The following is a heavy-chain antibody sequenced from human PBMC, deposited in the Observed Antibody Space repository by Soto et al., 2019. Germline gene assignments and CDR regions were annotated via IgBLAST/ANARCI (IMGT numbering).Heavy chain of an antibody. CDR1: GFTFVSYE. CDR3: ARGPVIVYSGSPEAAFDI. CDR2: ISSSGGTI. D-gene: IGHD1-26*01. V-gene: IGHV3-48*03. J-gene: IGHJ3*02. Sequence: WGSLRLSCAASGFTFVSYEINCVRHSPLKWREWVSYISSSGGTIYHAESVKGRFTISRDNAKNSLYLQMNSLRAEDTAVYYCARGPVIVYSGSPEAAFDIWGQGTMVTVSS.